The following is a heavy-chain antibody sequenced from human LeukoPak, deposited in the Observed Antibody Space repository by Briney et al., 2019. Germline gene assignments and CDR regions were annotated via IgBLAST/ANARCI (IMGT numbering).Heavy chain of an antibody. V-gene: IGHV3-23*01. CDR1: GFTFGRSA. J-gene: IGHJ4*02. CDR3: VKGRMSEDGLDF. Sequence: PGGSLRLSCEASGFTFGRSAMTWVRQTPGKGLEWFSSISSSGNTYYADSVKGRFTISRDNSKNLVNLQMNILRAEDTAIYYCVKGRMSEDGLDFWGQGSLVTVSS. D-gene: IGHD5-24*01. CDR2: ISSSGNT.